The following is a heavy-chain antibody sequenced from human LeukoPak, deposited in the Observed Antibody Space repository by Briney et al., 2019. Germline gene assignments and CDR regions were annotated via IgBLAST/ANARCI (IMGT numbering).Heavy chain of an antibody. V-gene: IGHV3-30*18. J-gene: IGHJ3*02. CDR1: GFTFRSYG. CDR2: ISYDGSNK. CDR3: AKDRSTYYYDSSGYCPDAFDI. D-gene: IGHD3-22*01. Sequence: SGGTLRLSCAASGFTFRSYGIHWVRQAPGKGLEWVAVISYDGSNKYYADSVKGRFTISRDNSKNTLYLQMDSLRAEDTAVYYCAKDRSTYYYDSSGYCPDAFDIWGQGTMVTVSS.